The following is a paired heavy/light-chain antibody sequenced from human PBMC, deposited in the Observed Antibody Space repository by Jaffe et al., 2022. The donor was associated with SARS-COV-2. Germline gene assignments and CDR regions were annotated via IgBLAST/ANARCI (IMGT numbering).Light chain of an antibody. CDR2: AAS. CDR1: QGISSY. J-gene: IGKJ1*01. V-gene: IGKV1-9*01. CDR3: QQLNSYHWT. Sequence: DIQLTQSPSFLSASVGDRVTITCRASQGISSYLAWYQQKPGKAPKLLIYAASTLQSGVPSRFSGSGSGTEFTLTISSLQPEDFATYYCQQLNSYHWTFGQGTKVEIK.
Heavy chain of an antibody. CDR2: IIPILGIA. Sequence: QVQLVQSGAEVKKPGSSVKVSCKASGGTFSSYTISWVRQAPGQGLEWMGRIIPILGIANYAQKFQGRVTITADKSTSTAYMELSSLRSEDTAVYYCAIGGADTSFYYYYGMDVWGQGTTVTVSS. V-gene: IGHV1-69*02. CDR1: GGTFSSYT. J-gene: IGHJ6*02. D-gene: IGHD6-19*01. CDR3: AIGGADTSFYYYYGMDV.